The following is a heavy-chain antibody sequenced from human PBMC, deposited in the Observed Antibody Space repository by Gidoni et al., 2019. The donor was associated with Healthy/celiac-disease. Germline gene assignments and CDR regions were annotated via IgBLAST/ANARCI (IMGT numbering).Heavy chain of an antibody. CDR2: IKEDGSQK. J-gene: IGHJ4*02. Sequence: EVQLVEWGGGLVQPGGSLRLSCSASGFTFSSYWMGWVRQAPGKGLEWVASIKEDGSQKKYADSVKGRFTISRDNAKTSLYLQMSGLGAEDMATYYCAKTGYGFEFGGQGTLVTVSS. CDR3: AKTGYGFEF. V-gene: IGHV3-7*03. D-gene: IGHD5-12*01. CDR1: GFTFSSYW.